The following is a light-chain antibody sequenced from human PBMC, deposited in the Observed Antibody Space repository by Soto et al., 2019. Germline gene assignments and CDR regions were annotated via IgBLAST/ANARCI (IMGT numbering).Light chain of an antibody. J-gene: IGKJ1*01. CDR2: DTS. CDR3: QQNAYSPRT. Sequence: EIVLTQSPGTLSLSPGEGATLSCRASQSVTNNYLAWYQQKPGQAPRLIIYDTSRRASGIPDRFSGSGSGTDFTLTITRLQPEDFAMYYCQQNAYSPRTFGQGTKVDIK. V-gene: IGKV3-20*01. CDR1: QSVTNNY.